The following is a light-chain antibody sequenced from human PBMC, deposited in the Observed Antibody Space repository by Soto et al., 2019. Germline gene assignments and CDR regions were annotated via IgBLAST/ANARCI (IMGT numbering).Light chain of an antibody. CDR3: MQALQTPRT. CDR1: QSLLHSNGYNY. V-gene: IGKV2-28*01. J-gene: IGKJ1*01. Sequence: DIVMTQSPLSLPVTPGEPASISCRSSQSLLHSNGYNYLDWYLQKPGQSPQLLVYLGSNRASGVPDRFSGSGSGTDFTLKISRAEAEDVGVYYGMQALQTPRTFGQGTKVEIK. CDR2: LGS.